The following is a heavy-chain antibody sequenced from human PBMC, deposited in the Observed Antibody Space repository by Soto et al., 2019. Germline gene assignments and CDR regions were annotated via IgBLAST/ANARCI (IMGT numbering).Heavy chain of an antibody. J-gene: IGHJ5*02. CDR3: ARVIGQLGHCFDP. V-gene: IGHV4-61*01. CDR1: GGSVSSNSYY. Sequence: SETLSLTCTVSGGSVSSNSYYWSWIRRPPGKGVEWIGYIYYSGSTNYNPSLKSRVTISVDTSKNQFSLKLSSVTAADTAVYFCARVIGQLGHCFDPWGQGTLVTVSS. D-gene: IGHD6-6*01. CDR2: IYYSGST.